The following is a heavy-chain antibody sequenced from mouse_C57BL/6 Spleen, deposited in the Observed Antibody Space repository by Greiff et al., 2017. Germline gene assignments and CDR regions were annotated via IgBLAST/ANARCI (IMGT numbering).Heavy chain of an antibody. V-gene: IGHV1-80*01. CDR1: GYAFSSYW. CDR2: IYPGDGDT. CDR3: ARGPYYYGIAY. Sequence: VHLVESGAELVKPGASVKISCKASGYAFSSYWMNWVKQRPGKGLEWIGQIYPGDGDTNYNGKFKGKATLTADKSSSTAYMQLRSLTSEDSAVYFCARGPYYYGIAYWGQGTLVTVSA. D-gene: IGHD1-1*01. J-gene: IGHJ3*01.